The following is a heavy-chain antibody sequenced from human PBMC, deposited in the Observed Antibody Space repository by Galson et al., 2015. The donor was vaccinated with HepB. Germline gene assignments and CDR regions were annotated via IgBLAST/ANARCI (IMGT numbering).Heavy chain of an antibody. CDR2: ISSSSTYM. J-gene: IGHJ3*02. CDR1: GFTFSRYS. D-gene: IGHD1-26*01. Sequence: SLRLSCAASGFTFSRYSMNWVRQAPGKGLEWVSSISSSSTYMYYADSVKGRFTISRDNAKNSLYLQMNSLRAEDTAVYYCASYAEGSYGGVYAFDIWGQGTMVTVSS. V-gene: IGHV3-21*01. CDR3: ASYAEGSYGGVYAFDI.